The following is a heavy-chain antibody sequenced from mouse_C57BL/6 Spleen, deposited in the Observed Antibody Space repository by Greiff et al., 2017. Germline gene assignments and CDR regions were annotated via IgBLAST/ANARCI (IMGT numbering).Heavy chain of an antibody. CDR1: GYTFTSYW. CDR3: ARETGAVYFGG. J-gene: IGHJ1*03. V-gene: IGHV1-55*01. CDR2: IYPGSGST. D-gene: IGHD4-1*01. Sequence: QVQLQQPGAELVKPGASVKMSCKASGYTFTSYWITWVKQRPGQGLEWIGDIYPGSGSTNYNEKFKSKATLNEDTSSSTAYMQLSSLTSEDSAVYYCARETGAVYFGGWGTGTTVTVSS.